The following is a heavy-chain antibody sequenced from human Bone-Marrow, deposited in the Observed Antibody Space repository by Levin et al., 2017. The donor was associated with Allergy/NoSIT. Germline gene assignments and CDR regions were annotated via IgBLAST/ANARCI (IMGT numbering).Heavy chain of an antibody. D-gene: IGHD6-13*01. J-gene: IGHJ4*02. CDR2: ISSSSSYI. CDR1: GFTFSSYS. Sequence: GGSLRLSCAASGFTFSSYSMNWVRQAPGKGLEWVSSISSSSSYIYYADSVKGRFTISRDNAKNSLYLQMNSLRAEDTAVYYCARDSGYSSSLIDYWGQGTLVTVSS. CDR3: ARDSGYSSSLIDY. V-gene: IGHV3-21*01.